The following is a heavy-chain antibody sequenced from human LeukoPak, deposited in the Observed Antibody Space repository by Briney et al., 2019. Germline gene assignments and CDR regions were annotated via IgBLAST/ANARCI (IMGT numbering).Heavy chain of an antibody. J-gene: IGHJ6*02. D-gene: IGHD3-22*01. V-gene: IGHV4-59*01. CDR3: ARGIVVANYYYYYGMDV. CDR2: IYYSGST. Sequence: SETLSLTCTVSGGSISSYYWSWIRQPPGKGLEWIGYIYYSGSTNYNPSLKSRVTISVDTSKNQFSLKLSSVTAADTAVYYCARGIVVANYYYYYGMDVWGQGTTVTVSS. CDR1: GGSISSYY.